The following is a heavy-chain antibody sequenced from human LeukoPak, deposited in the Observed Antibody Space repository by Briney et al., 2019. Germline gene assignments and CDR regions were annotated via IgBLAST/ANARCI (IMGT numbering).Heavy chain of an antibody. V-gene: IGHV4-39*01. Sequence: SETLSLTCTVSGGSVSSATYYWAWIRQPPGKGLEWIGSIYYSGSTYYNPSLKSPVTICVDTSKSQFSLKLSSVTAADTAVYHCARHGHHGNYDFWGQGTLVTVSS. CDR3: ARHGHHGNYDF. CDR1: GGSVSSATYY. CDR2: IYYSGST. D-gene: IGHD4-11*01. J-gene: IGHJ4*02.